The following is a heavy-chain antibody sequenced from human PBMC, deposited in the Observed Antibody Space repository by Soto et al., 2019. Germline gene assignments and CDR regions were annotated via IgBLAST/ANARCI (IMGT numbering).Heavy chain of an antibody. D-gene: IGHD3-22*01. CDR3: ARLEQEKRTTIIVVVIFDWFDP. Sequence: SETLSLTCTVSGGSISSSSYYWGWIRQPPGKGLEWIGSIYYSGSTYYNPSLKSRVTISVDTSKNQFSLKLSSVTAADTAVYYCARLEQEKRTTIIVVVIFDWFDPWGQGTLVTVSS. J-gene: IGHJ5*02. V-gene: IGHV4-39*01. CDR1: GGSISSSSYY. CDR2: IYYSGST.